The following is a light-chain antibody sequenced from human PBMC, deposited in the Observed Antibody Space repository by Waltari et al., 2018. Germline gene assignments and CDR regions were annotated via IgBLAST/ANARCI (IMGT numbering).Light chain of an antibody. Sequence: DIQMAQSPSSLSASVGDTVTIPCRASQSITTALNWYPQRTGQAPTLPLHSASSLPGGVPSRFSGSGSGTDFTLPINGLQPEDFATYYFQDSYSTLSFVFGPGTRVDV. CDR2: SAS. V-gene: IGKV1-39*01. J-gene: IGKJ3*01. CDR3: QDSYSTLSFV. CDR1: QSITTA.